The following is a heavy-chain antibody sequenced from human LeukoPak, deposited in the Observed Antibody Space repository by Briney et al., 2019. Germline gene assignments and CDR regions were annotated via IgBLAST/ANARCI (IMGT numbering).Heavy chain of an antibody. V-gene: IGHV3-48*03. Sequence: GGSLRRSCAASGFTFSSYEMNWVRQAPGKGLEWVSYISSSGSTIYYADSVKGRFTISRDNAKNSLYLQMNSLRAEDTAVYYCARGITYYYDSSGYYYDYWGQGTLVTVSS. D-gene: IGHD3-22*01. CDR2: ISSSGSTI. CDR1: GFTFSSYE. CDR3: ARGITYYYDSSGYYYDY. J-gene: IGHJ4*02.